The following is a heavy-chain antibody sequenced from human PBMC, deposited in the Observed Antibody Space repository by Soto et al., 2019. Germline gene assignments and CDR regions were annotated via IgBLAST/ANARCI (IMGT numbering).Heavy chain of an antibody. V-gene: IGHV1-18*01. J-gene: IGHJ6*02. CDR2: ISAANGNA. Sequence: QVQLVQSGAEVKKPGASVKVSCKASGYTFVKYNITWVRQAPGQGLEWMGWISAANGNANYAQNLQGRVTMTTDTSTNTAYMELGNLRSDDTAVYYCARDPIRVWSDYSLAKHYGLDVWGQGTTVTVSS. CDR3: ARDPIRVWSDYSLAKHYGLDV. D-gene: IGHD3-3*01. CDR1: GYTFVKYN.